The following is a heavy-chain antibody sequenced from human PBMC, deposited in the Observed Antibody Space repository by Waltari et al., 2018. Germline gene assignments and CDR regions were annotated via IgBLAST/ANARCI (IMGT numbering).Heavy chain of an antibody. CDR1: GDSMGSTDC. V-gene: IGHV4-4*02. CDR3: ARDRGRGLYLDS. J-gene: IGHJ5*01. D-gene: IGHD2-15*01. Sequence: QLQLQESGPRLVEPSGTLSLSCDVSGDSMGSTDCWSWVRHSPGKGLEWIGQVHFRGRSIYHPSFASGFLVSLDRSTNQFSLQVTSATAADTAVYYCARDRGRGLYLDSWGQGTQVTVSP. CDR2: VHFRGRS.